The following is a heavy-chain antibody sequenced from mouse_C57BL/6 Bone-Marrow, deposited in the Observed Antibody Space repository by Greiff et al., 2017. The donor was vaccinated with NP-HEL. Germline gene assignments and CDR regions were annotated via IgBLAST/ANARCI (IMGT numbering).Heavy chain of an antibody. D-gene: IGHD1-1*01. CDR3: ARDYYGSSWYFDV. J-gene: IGHJ1*01. CDR1: GFTFSDYG. Sequence: EVQLVESGGGLVQPGGSRKLSCAASGFTFSDYGMAWVRQAPGKGPGWVAFISNLAYSIYYADTVTGRFTFSIENARNTLYLEMGSLRSEDTAMYYCARDYYGSSWYFDVWGAGNTVTVSS. V-gene: IGHV5-15*02. CDR2: ISNLAYSI.